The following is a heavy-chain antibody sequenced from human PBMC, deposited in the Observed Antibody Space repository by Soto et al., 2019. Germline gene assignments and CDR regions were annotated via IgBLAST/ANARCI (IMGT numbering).Heavy chain of an antibody. J-gene: IGHJ4*02. CDR1: GYTFTGND. CDR3: VRGGGVDVVAPNRVVFDY. V-gene: IGHV1-2*02. Sequence: QVQLVQSGAEVKKPGASVKVSCKASGYTFTGNDIHWVRQAPGQGPELMAWINPRSGGTDYAQKCQGRVTLPRDTSITTASLDVSILTSDDTAMYYCVRGGGVDVVAPNRVVFDYWGQGTLRTVSS. D-gene: IGHD5-12*01. CDR2: INPRSGGT.